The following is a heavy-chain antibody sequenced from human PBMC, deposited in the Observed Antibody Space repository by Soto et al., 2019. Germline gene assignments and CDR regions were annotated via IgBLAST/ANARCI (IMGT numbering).Heavy chain of an antibody. D-gene: IGHD2-2*01. CDR1: GYTFTSYG. Sequence: QVQLVQSGAEVKKPGASVKVSCKASGYTFTSYGISWVRQAPGQGLEWMGWISAYNGNTNYAQKLQGRVTMTTDTATSTAYMELRSVRCYDTAVYYCGHRSRGDYYYYRDVVGKGTTVTVSS. CDR3: GHRSRGDYYYYRDV. V-gene: IGHV1-18*01. J-gene: IGHJ6*03. CDR2: ISAYNGNT.